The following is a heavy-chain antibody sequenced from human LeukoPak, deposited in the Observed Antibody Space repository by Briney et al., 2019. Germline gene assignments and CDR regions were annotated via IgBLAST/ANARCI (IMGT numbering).Heavy chain of an antibody. V-gene: IGHV3-30-3*01. CDR3: ARVNGSGSYYIDY. J-gene: IGHJ4*02. D-gene: IGHD3-10*01. Sequence: GGSLRLSCAASGFTFSSYAMHWVRQAPGKGLEWVAVISYDGSNKYYADSVKGRFTISRDNAKNSLYLQMNSLRAEDTAVYYCARVNGSGSYYIDYWGQGTLVTVSS. CDR2: ISYDGSNK. CDR1: GFTFSSYA.